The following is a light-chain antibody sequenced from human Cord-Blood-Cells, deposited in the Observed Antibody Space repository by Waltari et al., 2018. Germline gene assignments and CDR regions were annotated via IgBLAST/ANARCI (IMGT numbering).Light chain of an antibody. CDR2: EVS. J-gene: IGLJ1*01. CDR1: SRDVGGYNY. Sequence: QSALTQPASVSGSPGPSFTISCTGTSRDVGGYNYVSWYQHHPVKAPKLMIYEVSNRPSGVSNRFAGSKSGNMASLTISGLQAEDESDYYCSSYTSSSTRVFGTGTKVTVL. CDR3: SSYTSSSTRV. V-gene: IGLV2-14*01.